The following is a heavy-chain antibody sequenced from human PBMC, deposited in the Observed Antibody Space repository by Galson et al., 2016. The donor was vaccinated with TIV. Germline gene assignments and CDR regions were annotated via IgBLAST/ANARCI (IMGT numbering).Heavy chain of an antibody. J-gene: IGHJ6*02. D-gene: IGHD3-3*01. Sequence: SLRLSCAVSGFTFTEYYMNWIRRTPGKGLEWVSYISNGSSTTYYADFVKGRFTVSRDNAKSSLYLQMNSLRAEDTGVYYCARAVTMRVADYYYGMDVWGQGATVTVAS. CDR3: ARAVTMRVADYYYGMDV. V-gene: IGHV3-11*04. CDR2: ISNGSSTT. CDR1: GFTFTEYY.